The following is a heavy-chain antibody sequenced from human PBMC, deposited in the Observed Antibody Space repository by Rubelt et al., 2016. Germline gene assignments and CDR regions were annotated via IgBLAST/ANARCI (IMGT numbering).Heavy chain of an antibody. CDR2: INHSGST. CDR1: GGSFSGYY. Sequence: QVQLQQWGAGLLKPSETLSLTCAVYGGSFSGYYWSWIRQPPGKGLEWIGEINHSGSTNYNPSLKSRVTISVDTSKNQFSRKLSSGTAADTAVYYCARGNYYYGMDVWGQGTTVTVSS. J-gene: IGHJ6*02. CDR3: ARGNYYYGMDV. V-gene: IGHV4-34*01.